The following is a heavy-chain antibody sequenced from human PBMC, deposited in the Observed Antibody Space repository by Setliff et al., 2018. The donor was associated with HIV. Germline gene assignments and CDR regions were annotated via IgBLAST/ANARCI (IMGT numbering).Heavy chain of an antibody. D-gene: IGHD1-26*01. CDR2: INTNTGNP. J-gene: IGHJ6*02. CDR1: GGTLSSYG. CDR3: AARGEQLYYYGMDV. V-gene: IGHV7-4-1*02. Sequence: ASVKVSCKTSGGTLSSYGISWVRQAPGQGLEWMGWINTNTGNPTYAQGFTGRFVFSFDTSVSTAYLQISSLKAEDTAVYYCAARGEQLYYYGMDVWGQGTTVTVSS.